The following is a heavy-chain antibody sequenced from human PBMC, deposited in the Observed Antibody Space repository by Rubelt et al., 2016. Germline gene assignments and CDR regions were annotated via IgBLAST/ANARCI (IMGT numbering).Heavy chain of an antibody. CDR3: ARGPSRTTVPEPYYFDY. J-gene: IGHJ4*02. V-gene: IGHV1-8*01. Sequence: QVQLVQSGAEVKKPGASVKVSCKASGYSFTSYDLNWVRQATGQGLEWMGWMNPNSGNTGQAQKFKGRVSMTSDTSIGTAYMGLSSLTSEDTAVYYCARGPSRTTVPEPYYFDYWGQGALVTVS. CDR1: GYSFTSYD. D-gene: IGHD1-7*01. CDR2: MNPNSGNT.